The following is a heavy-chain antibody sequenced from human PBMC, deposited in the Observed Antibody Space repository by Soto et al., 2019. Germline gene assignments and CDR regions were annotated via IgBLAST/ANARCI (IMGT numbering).Heavy chain of an antibody. CDR2: ISGSGGST. J-gene: IGHJ6*04. V-gene: IGHV3-23*01. CDR1: GFTFSSYA. CDR3: AKEIVKRNYYYYYGMDV. D-gene: IGHD1-26*01. Sequence: GGSLRLSCAASGFTFSSYAMSWVRQAPGKGLEWVSAISGSGGSTYYADSVKGRFTISRDNSKNTLYLQMNSLRAEDTAVYYCAKEIVKRNYYYYYGMDVWGKGTTVTVPS.